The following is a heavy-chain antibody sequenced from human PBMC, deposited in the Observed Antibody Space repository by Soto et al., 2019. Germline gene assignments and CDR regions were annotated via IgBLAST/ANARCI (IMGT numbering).Heavy chain of an antibody. CDR3: AKRAITLFGVSTGGFDY. Sequence: QVQLQQWGAGLLKPSETLSLTCAVYGESFIGYFWSWIRQPPGQGLEWIGEISHGAYTKYNPSLESRVTISVDTSKNQFSLRLNSVTAADTAVYYGAKRAITLFGVSTGGFDYWGQGTPVTVSS. CDR2: ISHGAYT. D-gene: IGHD3-3*01. J-gene: IGHJ4*02. V-gene: IGHV4-34*01. CDR1: GESFIGYF.